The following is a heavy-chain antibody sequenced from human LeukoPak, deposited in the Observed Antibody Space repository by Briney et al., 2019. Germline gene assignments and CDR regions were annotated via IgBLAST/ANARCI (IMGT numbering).Heavy chain of an antibody. V-gene: IGHV4-59*01. CDR2: IYYSGTT. D-gene: IGHD3-22*01. Sequence: SETLSLTCTVSGASISSYYWSWIRQPPGKGLEWIGYIYYSGTTNYNPSLKSRVTISVDTSKNQFSLKLSSVTAADAAVYYCARADSSGNYYVRNWWYFDLWGRGTLVTVSS. CDR3: ARADSSGNYYVRNWWYFDL. J-gene: IGHJ2*01. CDR1: GASISSYY.